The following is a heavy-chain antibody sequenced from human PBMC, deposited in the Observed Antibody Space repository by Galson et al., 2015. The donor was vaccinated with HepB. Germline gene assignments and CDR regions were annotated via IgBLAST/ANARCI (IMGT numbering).Heavy chain of an antibody. D-gene: IGHD3-10*01. CDR3: AREGSLIRGRTNINYFDS. Sequence: SLRLSCAVSGFSFSNHYMSRIRQAPGKGLEWVAYIGSTGSTKNYADSVKGRFTISRDNANNSLYLQMNSLRDEDTAIYFCAREGSLIRGRTNINYFDSWGQGILVTVSS. J-gene: IGHJ5*01. V-gene: IGHV3-11*01. CDR1: GFSFSNHY. CDR2: IGSTGSTK.